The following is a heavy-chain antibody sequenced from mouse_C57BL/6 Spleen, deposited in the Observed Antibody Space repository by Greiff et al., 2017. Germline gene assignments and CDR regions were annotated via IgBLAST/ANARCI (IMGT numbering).Heavy chain of an antibody. CDR3: ARRPIYYDYGFDY. CDR2: IYWDDDK. D-gene: IGHD2-4*01. CDR1: GFSLSTSGMG. Sequence: QVTLKVSGPGILQSSQTLSLTCSFSGFSLSTSGMGVSWIRQPSGKGLEWLAHIYWDDDKRYNPSLKSRLTISKDTSRNQVFLKITRVDTADTATYYCARRPIYYDYGFDYWRQGTTLTVSA. V-gene: IGHV8-12*01. J-gene: IGHJ2*01.